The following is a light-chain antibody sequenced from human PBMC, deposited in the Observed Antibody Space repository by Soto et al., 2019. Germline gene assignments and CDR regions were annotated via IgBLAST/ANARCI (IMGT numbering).Light chain of an antibody. CDR1: QSLATN. V-gene: IGKV3-15*01. CDR2: GIS. Sequence: EIVMTQSPVTLSVSPGERVTLSCRASQSLATNLAWYQQKPGQTPRLGIYGISASASGIPGRFSVSGFVTDFTLTISSLQPEDSAVYDCQQYLDWPLTFGGGTKVEI. J-gene: IGKJ4*01. CDR3: QQYLDWPLT.